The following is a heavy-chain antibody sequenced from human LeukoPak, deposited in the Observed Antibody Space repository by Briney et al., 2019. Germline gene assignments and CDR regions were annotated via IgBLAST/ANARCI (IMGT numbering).Heavy chain of an antibody. V-gene: IGHV3-21*01. CDR3: ARAVFGVVGSYYFDY. CDR2: ISSSSSYI. D-gene: IGHD3-3*01. J-gene: IGHJ4*02. Sequence: GGSLRLSCAASGFTFSSYSMNWVRQAPGKGLEWVSSISSSSSYIYYADSVKGRFTISRDNAKNSLYLQMNSLRAEDTAVYYCARAVFGVVGSYYFDYWGQGTLVTVSS. CDR1: GFTFSSYS.